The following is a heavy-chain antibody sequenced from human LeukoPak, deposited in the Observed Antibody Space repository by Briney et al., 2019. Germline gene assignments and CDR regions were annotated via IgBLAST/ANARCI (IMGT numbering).Heavy chain of an antibody. V-gene: IGHV1-18*01. CDR1: GYSENFYG. CDR3: ARGLGSSWFYYYYYMDV. J-gene: IGHJ6*03. D-gene: IGHD6-13*01. CDR2: ISAQHGQT. Sequence: HRASVKVSCKTSGYSENFYGITWVRQVAGQGLEWMGWISAQHGQTEYAPNSQDRVTMTTDTYTNTAYMELRSLRSDDTAVYYCARGLGSSWFYYYYYMDVWGKGTTVTISS.